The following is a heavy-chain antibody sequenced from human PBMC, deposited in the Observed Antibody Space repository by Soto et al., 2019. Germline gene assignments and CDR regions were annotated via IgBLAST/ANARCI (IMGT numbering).Heavy chain of an antibody. CDR1: GGSINSGDSY. CDR3: ARDAPGVAPY. V-gene: IGHV4-31*03. J-gene: IGHJ4*02. Sequence: QVQLQESGPGLVRPSQTLSLICTVSGGSINSGDSYWNWIRQHPEKGLEWIGYINYRGSTFYNPSLKRRIIISVDTSKHQFSLKLSSVTAADTAVYYCARDAPGVAPYWGQGTLVTVSS. D-gene: IGHD2-15*01. CDR2: INYRGST.